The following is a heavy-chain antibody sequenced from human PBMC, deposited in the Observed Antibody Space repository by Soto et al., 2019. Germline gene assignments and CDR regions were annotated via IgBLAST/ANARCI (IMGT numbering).Heavy chain of an antibody. CDR3: ARELELEFGADAF. J-gene: IGHJ3*01. CDR2: ISTSGRNI. Sequence: PGRSPGLSCAAVGFIFSDNEMNCVRQAPGKGLEWISYISTSGRNIYYADSVKGRFSIYRDNTEKSLYLQMNSLRDDDTAVYYCARELELEFGADAF. D-gene: IGHD3-10*01. CDR1: GFIFSDNE. V-gene: IGHV3-48*03.